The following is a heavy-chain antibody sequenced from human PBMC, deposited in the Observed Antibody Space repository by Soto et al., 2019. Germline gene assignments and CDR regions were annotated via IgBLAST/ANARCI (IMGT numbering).Heavy chain of an antibody. CDR3: ARGPSSLTRFDY. V-gene: IGHV3-30-3*01. CDR2: ISYDGSNK. Sequence: QVQLVESGGGVFQPGRSLRLSCAASGFTFSSYAMHWVRQAPGKGLEWVAVISYDGSNKYYADSVKGRFTISRDNSKNTLYLQMNSLRVEDTAVYYCARGPSSLTRFDYWGQGTLVTVSS. J-gene: IGHJ4*02. D-gene: IGHD2-2*01. CDR1: GFTFSSYA.